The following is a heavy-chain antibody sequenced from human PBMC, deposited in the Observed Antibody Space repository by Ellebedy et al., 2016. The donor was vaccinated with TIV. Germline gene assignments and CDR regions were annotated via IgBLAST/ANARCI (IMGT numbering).Heavy chain of an antibody. CDR3: ARAATIAALLDY. V-gene: IGHV3-11*04. CDR1: GFAFSDYS. CDR2: ISSGGGTI. J-gene: IGHJ4*02. D-gene: IGHD2-15*01. Sequence: GESLKISCAASGFAFSDYSMSWIRQAPGKGLDLVAYISSGGGTIYYGGSVKGRFTVSRDNAGSSLFLQLNTVRPDDTAVYYCARAATIAALLDYWGQGQLVTVSS.